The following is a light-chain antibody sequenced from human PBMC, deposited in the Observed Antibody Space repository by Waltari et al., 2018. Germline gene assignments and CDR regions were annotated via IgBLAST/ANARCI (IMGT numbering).Light chain of an antibody. J-gene: IGLJ1*01. CDR3: GAWDDSLNGYV. V-gene: IGLV1-44*01. CDR2: GYD. CDR1: SSNIGSKT. Sequence: QSVLTQPPSASGTPGQRVTISCSGSSSNIGSKTSSWYHQLPGTAPKLLIYGYDQRPSGVPDRFSASKSGTSASLSISNLQSEDEADYYCGAWDDSLNGYVFGSGTKVNVL.